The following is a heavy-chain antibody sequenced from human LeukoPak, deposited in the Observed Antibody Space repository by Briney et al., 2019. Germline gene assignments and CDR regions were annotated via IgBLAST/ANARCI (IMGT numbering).Heavy chain of an antibody. J-gene: IGHJ5*02. Sequence: ASVKVPCKASGYTFTSYDINWVRQATGQGLEWMGWMNPNSGNTGYAQKFQGRVTMTRNTSISTAYMELSSLRSEDTAVYYCARDGYYDFWSGFDPWGQGTLVTVSS. CDR2: MNPNSGNT. D-gene: IGHD3-3*01. V-gene: IGHV1-8*01. CDR1: GYTFTSYD. CDR3: ARDGYYDFWSGFDP.